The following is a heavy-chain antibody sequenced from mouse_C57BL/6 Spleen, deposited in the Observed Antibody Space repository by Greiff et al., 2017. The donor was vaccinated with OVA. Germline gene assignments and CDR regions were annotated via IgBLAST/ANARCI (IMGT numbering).Heavy chain of an antibody. CDR2: IHPNSGST. J-gene: IGHJ4*01. CDR1: GYTFTSYW. Sequence: VQLQQPGAELVKPGASVKLSCKASGYTFTSYWMHWVKQRPGQGLEWIGMIHPNSGSTKYNEKFKSKATLTVDKSSITADMQLSSLTSEDSAVYYCAREPYLDYAMDYWGQGTSVTVSS. D-gene: IGHD6-5*01. V-gene: IGHV1-64*01. CDR3: AREPYLDYAMDY.